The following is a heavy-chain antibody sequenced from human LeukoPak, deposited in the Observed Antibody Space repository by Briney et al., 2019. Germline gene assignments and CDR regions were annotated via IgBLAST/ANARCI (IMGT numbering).Heavy chain of an antibody. CDR1: GFPFSSDA. CDR2: ISGSTGST. V-gene: IGHV3-23*01. J-gene: IGHJ6*02. D-gene: IGHD6-13*01. CDR3: ARVGSSLTDSYYGMDV. Sequence: GGSLRLSCAGSGFPFSSDAMNWVRQAPGKGLEWVASISGSTGSTQYADSVKGRFTVSRDNSKNTLYLQMNSLRAEDTAVYYCARVGSSLTDSYYGMDVWGQGTTVTVSS.